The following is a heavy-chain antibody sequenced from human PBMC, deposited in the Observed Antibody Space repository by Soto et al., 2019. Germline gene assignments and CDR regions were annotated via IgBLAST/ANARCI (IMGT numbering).Heavy chain of an antibody. CDR1: GFTFSSYA. CDR3: AKGPKLEYQLLFPGPPQYGMDV. Sequence: PGGSLRLSCAASGFTFSSYAMSWVRQAPGKGLEWVSAISGSGGSTYYADSVKGRFTISRDNSKNTLHLQMNSLRAEDTAVYYCAKGPKLEYQLLFPGPPQYGMDVWGQGTTVTVSS. CDR2: ISGSGGST. D-gene: IGHD2-2*01. J-gene: IGHJ6*02. V-gene: IGHV3-23*01.